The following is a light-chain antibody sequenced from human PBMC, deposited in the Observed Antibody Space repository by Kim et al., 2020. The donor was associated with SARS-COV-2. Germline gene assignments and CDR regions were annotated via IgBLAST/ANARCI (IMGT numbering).Light chain of an antibody. CDR3: SSYTSSTTWL. Sequence: QSALTQPASVSGSPGQSITISCTGTSSDVGGYNYVSWYQQQPGKAPKLMIYDVSKRPSGVSNRFSGSKSGNTASLTISGLQAEDEADYYCSSYTSSTTWLFGGGTKLTVL. V-gene: IGLV2-14*01. CDR2: DVS. CDR1: SSDVGGYNY. J-gene: IGLJ3*02.